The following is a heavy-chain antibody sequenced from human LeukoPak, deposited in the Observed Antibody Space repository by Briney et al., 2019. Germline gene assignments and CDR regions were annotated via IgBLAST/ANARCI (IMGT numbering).Heavy chain of an antibody. V-gene: IGHV6-1*01. J-gene: IGHJ3*01. CDR3: ARGGQGDGYSADEAFDF. CDR2: TYYRSKWYN. D-gene: IGHD5-24*01. CDR1: GYSVSGNSTA. Sequence: SQTLSLTCAISGYSVSGNSTAYNWIRQSPYRGLEWLGRTYYRSKWYNDYAVSVKSRIIINPDTSKNQLSLQLKSVTPEDTAVYYCARGGQGDGYSADEAFDFWGQGTMVTVSS.